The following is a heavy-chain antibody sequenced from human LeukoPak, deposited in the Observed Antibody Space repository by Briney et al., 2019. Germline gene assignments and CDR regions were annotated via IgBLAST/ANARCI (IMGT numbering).Heavy chain of an antibody. J-gene: IGHJ4*02. CDR2: IYYSGST. V-gene: IGHV4-59*01. CDR1: GGSMRTYY. CDR3: ARGVGSYYSLYYFDY. D-gene: IGHD1-26*01. Sequence: SETLSLTCTVSGGSMRTYYWIWIRQPPGKGLEWIVYIYYSGSTNYNPSLKSRVTISVDTSKNQFSLKLSSVTAADTAVYYCARGVGSYYSLYYFDYWGQGTLVTVSS.